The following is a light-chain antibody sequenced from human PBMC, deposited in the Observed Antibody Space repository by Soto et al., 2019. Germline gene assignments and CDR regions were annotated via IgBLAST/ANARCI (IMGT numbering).Light chain of an antibody. J-gene: IGLJ2*01. CDR1: SGHSTYI. CDR3: ETWDINTHVV. V-gene: IGLV4-60*02. CDR2: LEGSGSY. Sequence: QAAVTLSSSASASLGSSVKLTCTLSSGHSTYIIAWHQQQPGKAPRYLMKLEGSGSYNKGSGVPDRFSGSSSGADRYLTISNLQFEDEADYYCETWDINTHVVFGGGTKLTVL.